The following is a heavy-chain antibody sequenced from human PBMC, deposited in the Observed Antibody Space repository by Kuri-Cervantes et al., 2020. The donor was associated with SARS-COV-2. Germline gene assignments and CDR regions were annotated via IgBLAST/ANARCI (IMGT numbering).Heavy chain of an antibody. J-gene: IGHJ6*02. D-gene: IGHD1-26*01. V-gene: IGHV3-23*01. CDR3: VKENSGRAPLMDV. Sequence: GESLKISCAASGFIFSSYGMNWVRQAPGKGLEWVSTISESGGVTYYADSVMGRFTILRDNSKNTLYLQMNSLRADDTAEYYCVKENSGRAPLMDVWGQGTTVTVSS. CDR2: ISESGGVT. CDR1: GFIFSSYG.